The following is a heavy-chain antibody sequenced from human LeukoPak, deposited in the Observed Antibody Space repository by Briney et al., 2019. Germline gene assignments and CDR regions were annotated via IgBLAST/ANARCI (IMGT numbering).Heavy chain of an antibody. V-gene: IGHV3-66*01. Sequence: GGSLRLSCAASEFSVGSNYMTWVRQAPGKGLEWVSLIYSGGSTYYADSVKGRFTISRDNSKNTLYLQMNSLRAEDTALYYCARDLGAYYDSSDNWFDPWGQGTLVTVSS. CDR1: EFSVGSNY. CDR2: IYSGGST. D-gene: IGHD3-22*01. CDR3: ARDLGAYYDSSDNWFDP. J-gene: IGHJ5*02.